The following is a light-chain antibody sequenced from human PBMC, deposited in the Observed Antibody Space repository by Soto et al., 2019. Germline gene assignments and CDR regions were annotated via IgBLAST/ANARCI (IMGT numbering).Light chain of an antibody. CDR3: QQYCRAPLIYT. J-gene: IGKJ2*01. CDR2: GAS. Sequence: EIVLTQSPGTLSLSPGERATLSCRASQSITNNFLAWYQQKPGQAPRLLIYGASTRAAGVPDRFSGSGSGPDFTLTITRLEPEDFAVYSCQQYCRAPLIYTFGQGTKLGVK. V-gene: IGKV3-20*01. CDR1: QSITNNF.